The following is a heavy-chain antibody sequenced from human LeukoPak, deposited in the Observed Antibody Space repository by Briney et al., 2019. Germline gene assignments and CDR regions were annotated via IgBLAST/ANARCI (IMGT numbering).Heavy chain of an antibody. V-gene: IGHV4-4*02. J-gene: IGHJ4*02. CDR2: IYHSGST. D-gene: IGHD3-16*01. Sequence: PSGTLSLTCAVSGGSISSSNWWSWVRQPPGKGLEWIGEIYHSGSTNYNPSLKSRVTISVDTSKNQFSLKLSSVTAADTAVYYCARGGWGRSGYFDYWGQGTLVTVSS. CDR1: GGSISSSNW. CDR3: ARGGWGRSGYFDY.